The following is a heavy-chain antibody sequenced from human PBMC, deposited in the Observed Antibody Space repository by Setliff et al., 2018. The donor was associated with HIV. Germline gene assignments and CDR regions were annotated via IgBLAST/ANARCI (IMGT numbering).Heavy chain of an antibody. V-gene: IGHV1-18*01. CDR1: GYTFTNFA. J-gene: IGHJ3*02. CDR2: INGYNGST. Sequence: ASVKVSCKTSGYTFTNFAISWVRQAPGQGLEWMGWINGYNGSTNYAQNFQGRVTMTTDTTSSTAYMELRSLRSDDTAMYYCARIRAAALLNAFDIWGQGTMVTVS. CDR3: ARIRAAALLNAFDI. D-gene: IGHD2-15*01.